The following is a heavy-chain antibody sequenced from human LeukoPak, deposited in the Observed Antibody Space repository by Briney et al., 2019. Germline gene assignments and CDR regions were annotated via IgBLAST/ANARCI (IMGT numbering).Heavy chain of an antibody. CDR2: INPNSGGT. CDR3: ARVRSSGWGKGFDY. V-gene: IGHV1-2*02. J-gene: IGHJ4*02. CDR1: GYTFTGYY. D-gene: IGHD6-19*01. Sequence: ASVKVSCKASGYTFTGYYTHWVRQAPGQGLEWMGWINPNSGGTNYAQKFQGRVTMTRDTSISTAYMELSRLRSDDTAVYYCARVRSSGWGKGFDYWGQGILVTVSS.